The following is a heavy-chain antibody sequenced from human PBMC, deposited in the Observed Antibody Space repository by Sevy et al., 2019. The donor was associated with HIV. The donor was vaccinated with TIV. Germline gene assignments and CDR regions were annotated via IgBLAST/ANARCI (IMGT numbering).Heavy chain of an antibody. D-gene: IGHD2-15*01. J-gene: IGHJ6*02. Sequence: ASVKVSCKASGYTCTTYYMHWVRLAPRQGLEWMGIINPSGGGTSYAQKFQGRVTMTRDTSTSTVYLELSSLRSEDTAVYYCTKDVVATPNYYSGMDVWGQGTTVTVSS. CDR3: TKDVVATPNYYSGMDV. CDR1: GYTCTTYY. CDR2: INPSGGGT. V-gene: IGHV1-46*03.